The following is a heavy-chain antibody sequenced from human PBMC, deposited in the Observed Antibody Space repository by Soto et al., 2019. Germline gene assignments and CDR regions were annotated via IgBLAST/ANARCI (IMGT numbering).Heavy chain of an antibody. Sequence: QVQLVQSGAEVKKPGASVKVSCKASGYTFTSYGISWVRQAPGQGLEWMGWISAYNGNTNYAQKLQGRVTMTTDTSTSTDYMELRRMRSDDTAVYYCERDTNEPYYGDVFDYWGQGTLVTVSS. CDR3: ERDTNEPYYGDVFDY. CDR2: ISAYNGNT. V-gene: IGHV1-18*01. CDR1: GYTFTSYG. J-gene: IGHJ4*02. D-gene: IGHD1-26*01.